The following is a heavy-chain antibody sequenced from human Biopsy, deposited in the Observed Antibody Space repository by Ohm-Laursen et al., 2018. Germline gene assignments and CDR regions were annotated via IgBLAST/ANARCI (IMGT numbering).Heavy chain of an antibody. D-gene: IGHD4-23*01. V-gene: IGHV1-18*01. CDR2: IRPLNGDT. CDR1: GYNFISYS. CDR3: ARGSNEYGGLYFPH. J-gene: IGHJ1*01. Sequence: SVKVSCNASGYNFISYSINWVRQAPGQGLEWMGWIRPLNGDTKYGQKFQDRVTMTTDTSTSTVYMELTSLRSDDTAVYYCARGSNEYGGLYFPHWGQGTLVTVSS.